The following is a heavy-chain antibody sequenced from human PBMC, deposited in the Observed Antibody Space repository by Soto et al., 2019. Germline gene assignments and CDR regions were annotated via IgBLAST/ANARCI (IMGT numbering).Heavy chain of an antibody. CDR2: IYNNRST. J-gene: IGHJ5*02. CDR3: ARESYDSGGRYSRWFDP. Sequence: KASETLSLTCTVSGFSVRSDYYYWNWIRQPPGKGPEWIGNIYNNRSTSYNPSLKSRVIISIDTSKNQFSLKLSSVTAADTAVYYCARESYDSGGRYSRWFDPWGRGTLVPVSS. V-gene: IGHV4-61*01. CDR1: GFSVRSDYYY. D-gene: IGHD3-22*01.